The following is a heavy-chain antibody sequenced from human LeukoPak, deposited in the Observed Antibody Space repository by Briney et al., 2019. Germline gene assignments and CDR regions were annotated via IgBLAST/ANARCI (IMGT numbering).Heavy chain of an antibody. CDR3: ARGQDGPFDY. Sequence: SETLSSTCTVSGGSISSSSYYWSWIRQPPGKGLEWIGEINHSGSTNYNPSLKSRVTISVDTSKNQFSLKLSSVTAADTAVYYCARGQDGPFDYWGQGTLVTVSS. V-gene: IGHV4-39*07. CDR1: GGSISSSSYY. J-gene: IGHJ4*02. CDR2: INHSGST.